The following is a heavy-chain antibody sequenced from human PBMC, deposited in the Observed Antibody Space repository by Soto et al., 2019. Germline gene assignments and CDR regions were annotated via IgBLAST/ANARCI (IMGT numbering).Heavy chain of an antibody. J-gene: IGHJ6*02. Sequence: VSQMPGKGMEWMGIIYPGDSDTRYSPSFQGQVTISADKSISTAYLQWSSLKASDTAMYYCARVKQDHYGMDVWGQGTTVTVSS. V-gene: IGHV5-51*01. CDR3: ARVKQDHYGMDV. D-gene: IGHD6-13*01. CDR2: IYPGDSDT.